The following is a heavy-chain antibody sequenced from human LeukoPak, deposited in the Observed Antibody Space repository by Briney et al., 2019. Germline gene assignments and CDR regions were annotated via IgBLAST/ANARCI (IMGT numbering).Heavy chain of an antibody. CDR2: IRGSSATI. CDR3: ARDARSHCGTDAYYGTYFDY. J-gene: IGHJ4*02. D-gene: IGHD3-10*01. Sequence: GGSLRLSRAPSGFTFNSSSMNWDRQTPGKGPEVNSYIRGSSATIYYADSVKGRFTISRDNAKNSLYLQMDDLRAEDTGVYFCARDARSHCGTDAYYGTYFDYWGQGSLVTVSS. V-gene: IGHV3-48*01. CDR1: GFTFNSSS.